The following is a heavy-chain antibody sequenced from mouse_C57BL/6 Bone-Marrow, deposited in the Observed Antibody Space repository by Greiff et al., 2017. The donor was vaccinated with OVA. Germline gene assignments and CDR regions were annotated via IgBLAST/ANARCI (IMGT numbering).Heavy chain of an antibody. J-gene: IGHJ4*01. D-gene: IGHD4-1*02. CDR3: VRSTFYAMDY. Sequence: GGGLVQPKGSLKLSCAASGFSFNTYAMNWVRQAPGKGLEWVARIRSKSNNYATYYADSVKDRFTISRDDSESMLYLQMNNLKTEDTAMYYCVRSTFYAMDYWGQGTSVTVSS. CDR2: IRSKSNNYAT. CDR1: GFSFNTYA. V-gene: IGHV10-1*01.